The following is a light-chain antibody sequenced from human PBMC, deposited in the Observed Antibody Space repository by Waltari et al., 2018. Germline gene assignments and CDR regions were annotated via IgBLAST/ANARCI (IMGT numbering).Light chain of an antibody. CDR1: SGHSSNI. J-gene: IGLJ3*02. V-gene: IGLV4-69*01. CDR3: QTGGHGTWV. Sequence: QLVLTQSPSASASLGASVKFTCTLSSGHSSNIIAWHQQQPEKGPRYLMKVNSDGSHSKGDGIPDRFSGSGCGTERYLTSSSVKSEDEADYYCQTGGHGTWVFGGGTKLTIL. CDR2: VNSDGSH.